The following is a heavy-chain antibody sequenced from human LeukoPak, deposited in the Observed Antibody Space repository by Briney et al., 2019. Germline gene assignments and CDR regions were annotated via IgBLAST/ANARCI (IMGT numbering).Heavy chain of an antibody. D-gene: IGHD3-10*01. CDR3: ARDRESLAFDI. J-gene: IGHJ3*02. CDR1: GFTFSSYW. Sequence: PGGSLRLSCAASGFTFSSYWMHWVRQAPGKGLVWVSRINSDGSSTSYADSVKGRFTISRDNAKNSLYLQMNSLRAEDTAVYYCARDRESLAFDIWGQGTMVTVSS. CDR2: INSDGSST. V-gene: IGHV3-74*01.